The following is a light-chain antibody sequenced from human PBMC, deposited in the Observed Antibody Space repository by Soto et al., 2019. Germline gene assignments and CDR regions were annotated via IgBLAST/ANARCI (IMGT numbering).Light chain of an antibody. CDR3: SSYTRSSALVL. J-gene: IGLJ2*01. Sequence: QSALNQPASVSGSPGQSITISCTGTSSDVGGYNYVSWYQQHPGKAPKLMIYEVSNRPSGVSSRFSGSKSGNTASLTISGLQAEDEAYYYCSSYTRSSALVLFGGGPKLTVL. CDR2: EVS. CDR1: SSDVGGYNY. V-gene: IGLV2-14*01.